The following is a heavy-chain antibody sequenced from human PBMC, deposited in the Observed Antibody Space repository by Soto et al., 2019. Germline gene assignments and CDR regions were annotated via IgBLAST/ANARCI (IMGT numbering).Heavy chain of an antibody. V-gene: IGHV4-59*01. Sequence: PSETLSLTCTVSGGSISSYYWSWIRQPPGKGLEWIGYIYYSGSTKYNPSLKSRVTISVDTSKNQFSLKLSSVTAADTAVYYCARDRDGDHFDYWGQGTLVTVSS. CDR3: ARDRDGDHFDY. CDR2: IYYSGST. J-gene: IGHJ4*02. D-gene: IGHD4-17*01. CDR1: GGSISSYY.